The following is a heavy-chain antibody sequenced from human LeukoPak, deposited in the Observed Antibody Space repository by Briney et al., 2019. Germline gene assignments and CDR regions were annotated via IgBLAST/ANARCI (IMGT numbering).Heavy chain of an antibody. CDR3: ARDATYYYDSSGYYYFDY. Sequence: ASVKVSCKASGYTFTSYAMHWVRQAPGQRLEWMGWINAGNGNTKYSQKFQGRVTITRDTSASTAYMELSSPRSEDTAVYYCARDATYYYDSSGYYYFDYWGQGTLVTVSS. CDR1: GYTFTSYA. CDR2: INAGNGNT. V-gene: IGHV1-3*01. J-gene: IGHJ4*02. D-gene: IGHD3-22*01.